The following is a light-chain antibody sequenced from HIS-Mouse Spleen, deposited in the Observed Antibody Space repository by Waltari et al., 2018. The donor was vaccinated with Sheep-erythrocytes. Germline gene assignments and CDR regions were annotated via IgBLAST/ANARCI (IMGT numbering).Light chain of an antibody. J-gene: IGKJ2*01. Sequence: EIVLTQSPATLSLSPGERAPLSCRASQSVGSYLAWYQQKPGQAPRLLIYDASNRATGIPARFSGSGSGTDFTLTISSLEPEDFAVYYCQQRSNWYTFGQGTKLEIK. V-gene: IGKV3-11*01. CDR2: DAS. CDR1: QSVGSY. CDR3: QQRSNWYT.